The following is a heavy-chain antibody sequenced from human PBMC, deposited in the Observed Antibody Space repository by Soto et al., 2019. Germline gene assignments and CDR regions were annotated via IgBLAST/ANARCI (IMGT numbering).Heavy chain of an antibody. CDR3: ARVGGFGATTIDY. CDR2: IYHSGST. V-gene: IGHV4-4*02. J-gene: IGHJ4*02. D-gene: IGHD3-10*01. CDR1: GGSISSSNW. Sequence: SETLSLACAVSGGSISSSNWWSWVRQPPGKGLEWIGEIYHSGSTNYNPSLKSRVTISVDKSKNQFSLKLSSVTAAGTAVYYGARVGGFGATTIDYWAQGTLVTVSS.